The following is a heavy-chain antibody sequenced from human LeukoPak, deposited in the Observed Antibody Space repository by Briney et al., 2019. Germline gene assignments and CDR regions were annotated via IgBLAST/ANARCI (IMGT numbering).Heavy chain of an antibody. CDR2: MNPNSGNT. V-gene: IGHV1-8*02. J-gene: IGHJ4*02. D-gene: IGHD4-17*01. CDR3: ARVVQGDYGDYGDFDY. CDR1: GGTFSSYA. Sequence: ASVKVSCKASGGTFSSYAISWVRQAPGQGLEWMGWMNPNSGNTGYAQKFQGRVTMTRNTSISTAYMELSSLRSEDTAVYYCARVVQGDYGDYGDFDYWGQGTLVTVSS.